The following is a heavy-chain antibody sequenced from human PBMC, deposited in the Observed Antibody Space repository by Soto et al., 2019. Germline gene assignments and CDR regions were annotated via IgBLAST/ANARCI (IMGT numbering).Heavy chain of an antibody. CDR1: GGSISSGGYS. D-gene: IGHD6-6*01. V-gene: IGHV4-30-2*01. Sequence: SETLSLTCAVSGGSISSGGYSWSWIRQPPGKGLEWIGYIYHSGSTYYNPSLKSRVTISVDTSKNQFSLKLSSVTAADTAVYYCARAGYSSSSMRFEPWGQGTPVTGS. CDR2: IYHSGST. J-gene: IGHJ5*02. CDR3: ARAGYSSSSMRFEP.